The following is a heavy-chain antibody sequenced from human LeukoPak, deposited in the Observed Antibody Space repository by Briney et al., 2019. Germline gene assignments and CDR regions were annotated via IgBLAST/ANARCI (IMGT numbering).Heavy chain of an antibody. V-gene: IGHV3-33*01. CDR1: GFTFSSYG. J-gene: IGHJ6*03. CDR2: IWYDGSNK. CDR3: ARDYYDSSGYYLAVYYYYYMDV. Sequence: GGSLRLSCAASGFTFSSYGMHWVRQAPGKGLEWVAVIWYDGSNKYYADSVKGRFTISRDNSRNTLYLQMNSPRAEDTAVYYCARDYYDSSGYYLAVYYYYYMDVWGKGTTVTVSS. D-gene: IGHD3-22*01.